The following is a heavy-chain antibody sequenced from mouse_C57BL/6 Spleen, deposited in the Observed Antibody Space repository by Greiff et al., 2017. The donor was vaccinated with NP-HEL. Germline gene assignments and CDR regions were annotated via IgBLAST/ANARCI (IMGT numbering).Heavy chain of an antibody. CDR2: IHPNSGST. CDR3: ARSHYYSSSDFDY. J-gene: IGHJ2*01. V-gene: IGHV1-64*01. CDR1: GYTFTSYW. D-gene: IGHD1-1*01. Sequence: VQLQQPGAELVKPGASVKLSCKASGYTFTSYWMHWVKQRPGQGLEWIGMIHPNSGSTNYNEKFKSKATLTVDKSSSTAYMQHSSLTSEDSSVYYCARSHYYSSSDFDYWGQGTTLTVSS.